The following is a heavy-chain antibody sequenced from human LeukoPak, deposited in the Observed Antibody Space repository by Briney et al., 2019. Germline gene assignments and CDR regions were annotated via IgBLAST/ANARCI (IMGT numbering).Heavy chain of an antibody. CDR1: GFTFSSYS. CDR3: ARHRSVGEWRYFDY. V-gene: IGHV4-34*01. Sequence: GSLRLSCAASGFTFSSYSMNWIRQPPGKGLEWIGEINHSGSTNYNPSLKSRVTISVDTSKNQFSLKLSSVTAADTAVYYCARHRSVGEWRYFDYWGQGTLVTVSS. J-gene: IGHJ4*02. CDR2: INHSGST. D-gene: IGHD1-26*01.